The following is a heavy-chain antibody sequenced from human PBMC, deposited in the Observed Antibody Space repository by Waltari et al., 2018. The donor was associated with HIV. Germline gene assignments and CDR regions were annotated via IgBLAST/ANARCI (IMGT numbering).Heavy chain of an antibody. CDR2: MSYDGSNK. D-gene: IGHD5-18*01. V-gene: IGHV3-30*04. Sequence: QVQLVESGGGVVQPGRSLRLSCAASGFTFSSYAMHWVRQRPGKGLEWVTVMSYDGSNKYYADSVKGRFTVSRDNSKNTLYLQISSLRAEDTAVYYCARSLAGNTYDVPGYWGPGTLVTVSS. CDR3: ARSLAGNTYDVPGY. CDR1: GFTFSSYA. J-gene: IGHJ4*02.